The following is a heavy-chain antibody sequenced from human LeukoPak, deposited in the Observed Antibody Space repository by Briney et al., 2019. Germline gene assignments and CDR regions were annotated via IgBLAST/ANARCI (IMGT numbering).Heavy chain of an antibody. J-gene: IGHJ4*02. V-gene: IGHV3-49*04. CDR2: IRSKAYGGTT. CDR3: TRVKGQTVVTGLAG. D-gene: IGHD4-23*01. Sequence: GRSLRLSCTASGFAFGDYAMSWVRQAPGKGLEWVGFIRSKAYGGTTEYAASVKGRFTISRDDSKSIAYLQMNSLKTEDTAVYYCTRVKGQTVVTGLAGWGQGTLVTVSS. CDR1: GFAFGDYA.